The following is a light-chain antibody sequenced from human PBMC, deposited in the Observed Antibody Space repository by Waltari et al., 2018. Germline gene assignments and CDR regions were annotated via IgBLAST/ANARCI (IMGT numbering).Light chain of an antibody. V-gene: IGKV3-15*01. Sequence: IVMTQSPVTLSVSPGEGATLSCRASQSIRSSLAWYQQRPGQAPRLLIYGASTRATGIAARFGGSGYGTEFSLTISSLQSEDFGIYYCQHYVGWPPAYTFGQGTKLEIK. CDR2: GAS. CDR1: QSIRSS. J-gene: IGKJ2*01. CDR3: QHYVGWPPAYT.